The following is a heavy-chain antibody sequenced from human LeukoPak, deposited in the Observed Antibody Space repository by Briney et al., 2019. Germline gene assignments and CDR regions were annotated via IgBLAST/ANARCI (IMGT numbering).Heavy chain of an antibody. V-gene: IGHV3-7*01. Sequence: GGSLRLSCAASGFTFSSYWMTWVRQAPGKGLEWVAKTKQDGSEKYYVDSVKGRFTISRDNAKNSLYLRMSSLRAEDTAVYYCARGSYQFDYWGQGTLVTVSS. CDR1: GFTFSSYW. D-gene: IGHD2-2*01. CDR3: ARGSYQFDY. CDR2: TKQDGSEK. J-gene: IGHJ4*02.